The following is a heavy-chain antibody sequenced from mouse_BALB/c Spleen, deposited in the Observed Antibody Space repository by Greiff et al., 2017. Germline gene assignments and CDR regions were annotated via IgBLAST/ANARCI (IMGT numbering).Heavy chain of an antibody. V-gene: IGHV1S81*02. D-gene: IGHD6-1*01. CDR2: INPSNGRT. J-gene: IGHJ4*01. CDR3: ARGGPHASYAMDY. Sequence: QVQLQQPGAELVKPGASVKLSCKASGYTFTSYWMHWVKQRPGQGLEWIGEINPSNGRTNYNEKFKSKATLTVDKSSSTAYMQLSSLTSEDSAVYYCARGGPHASYAMDYWGQGTSVTVSS. CDR1: GYTFTSYW.